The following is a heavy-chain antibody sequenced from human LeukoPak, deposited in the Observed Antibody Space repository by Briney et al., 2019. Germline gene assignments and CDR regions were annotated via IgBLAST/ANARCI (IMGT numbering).Heavy chain of an antibody. V-gene: IGHV3-30*02. D-gene: IGHD7-27*01. J-gene: IGHJ4*02. CDR3: VRDEDWGFGY. CDR1: GFTFSSYE. CDR2: TRSDGSDR. Sequence: GGSLRLSCAASGFTFSSYEMNWVRQAPGKGLEWVAFTRSDGSDRYYADSVKGRCTISRDNSKNTLYLQMNTVRTEDTAVYYCVRDEDWGFGYWGQGTLVTVSS.